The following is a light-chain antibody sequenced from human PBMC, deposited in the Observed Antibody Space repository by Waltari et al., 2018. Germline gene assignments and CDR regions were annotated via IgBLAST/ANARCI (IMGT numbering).Light chain of an antibody. J-gene: IGKJ1*01. V-gene: IGKV4-1*01. CDR1: QSFLYSSNNKNY. CDR2: WTS. CDR3: QQYYISPWT. Sequence: DIVMTQSPDSLAVSLGERATINCKSSQSFLYSSNNKNYLAWYQQKPGQPPKLLISWTSTRGAGVPDRFSGSGSGTDFTLTNSTLQAEDMAVYFCQQYYISPWTFGQRTKVEIK.